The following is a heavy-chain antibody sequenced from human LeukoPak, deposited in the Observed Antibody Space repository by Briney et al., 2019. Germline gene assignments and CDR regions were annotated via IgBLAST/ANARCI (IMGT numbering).Heavy chain of an antibody. CDR1: GGSISSGDYY. J-gene: IGHJ5*02. CDR3: ARDTKEARYSNYYNWFDP. D-gene: IGHD4-11*01. CDR2: IYYSGST. V-gene: IGHV4-30-4*08. Sequence: SETLSLTCTVSGGSISSGDYYWSWIRQPPGKGLEWIGYIYYSGSTYYNPSLKSRVTISVDTSKNQFSLKLSSVTAADTAVYYCARDTKEARYSNYYNWFDPWGQGTLVTVSS.